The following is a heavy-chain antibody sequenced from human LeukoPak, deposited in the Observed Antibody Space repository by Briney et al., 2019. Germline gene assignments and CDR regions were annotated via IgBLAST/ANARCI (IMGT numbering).Heavy chain of an antibody. D-gene: IGHD5-12*01. J-gene: IGHJ6*02. Sequence: GGSLRLSCAAYGFTFDDYAWHWVRQAPGKGLEWVSGISWNGGSINYAASVKGRFTISRDNAKNSLYLQMNSLRGEDTALYYCAKVATIRDYYFGMDVWGQGTTVTVSS. CDR1: GFTFDDYA. CDR3: AKVATIRDYYFGMDV. CDR2: ISWNGGSI. V-gene: IGHV3-9*01.